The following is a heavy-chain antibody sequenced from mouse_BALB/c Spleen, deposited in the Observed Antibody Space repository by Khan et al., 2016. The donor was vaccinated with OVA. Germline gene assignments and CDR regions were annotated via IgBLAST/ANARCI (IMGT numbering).Heavy chain of an antibody. CDR1: GFSLTSYG. Sequence: QVQLQQSGPGLVAPSQTLSITCTVSGFSLTSYGVHWVRQPPGKGLEWLGVIWAGGSTNHNSALMSRLSISKDNSKSQVFLKMNSLQTEDTAMYYCARAFDDGAWFAYWGQGTLVTVSA. D-gene: IGHD1-1*01. V-gene: IGHV2-9*02. CDR3: ARAFDDGAWFAY. J-gene: IGHJ3*01. CDR2: IWAGGST.